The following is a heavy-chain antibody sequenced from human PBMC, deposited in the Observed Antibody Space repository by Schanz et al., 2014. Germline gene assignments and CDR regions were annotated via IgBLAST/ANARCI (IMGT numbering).Heavy chain of an antibody. CDR1: GYTFAVYY. D-gene: IGHD2-2*01. CDR3: ARELCSSTTCYVRYDP. V-gene: IGHV1-2*02. CDR2: INPNSGDT. J-gene: IGHJ5*02. Sequence: QVQLVQSGAEVKKPGASVKVSCKASGYTFAVYYIHWVRQAPGQGLEFMGWINPNSGDTEYGQQFEGRDTLTSDTSISTAYMELSSLTSDATAVSSCARELCSSTTCYVRYDPWGQGTLVTVSS.